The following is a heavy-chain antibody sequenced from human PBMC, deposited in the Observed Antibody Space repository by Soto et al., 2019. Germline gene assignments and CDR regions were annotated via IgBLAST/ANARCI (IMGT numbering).Heavy chain of an antibody. D-gene: IGHD7-27*01. J-gene: IGHJ3*02. CDR2: IYYSGST. Sequence: NPSGTLSLTCTVSGGSISSGSSYWSWIRQPPGKGLEWIGYIYYSGSTNYNPSLKSRVTISVDTSKNQFSLKLSSVTAADTAVYYCARAPTGDDAFDIWGQGTMVTVSS. V-gene: IGHV4-61*01. CDR3: ARAPTGDDAFDI. CDR1: GGSISSGSSY.